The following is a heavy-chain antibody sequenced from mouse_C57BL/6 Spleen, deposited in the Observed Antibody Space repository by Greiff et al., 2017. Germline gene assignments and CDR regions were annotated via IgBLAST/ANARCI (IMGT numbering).Heavy chain of an antibody. D-gene: IGHD2-4*01. Sequence: QVQLKQSGAELAKPGASVKLSCKASGYTFTSYWMHWVKQGPGQGLEWIGYINPSSGYTKYNQKFKDKATLTADKSSSTAYMQLSSLTYEDSAVYYCARSKRDYDWFAYWGQGTLVTVSA. CDR2: INPSSGYT. CDR3: ARSKRDYDWFAY. V-gene: IGHV1-7*01. J-gene: IGHJ3*01. CDR1: GYTFTSYW.